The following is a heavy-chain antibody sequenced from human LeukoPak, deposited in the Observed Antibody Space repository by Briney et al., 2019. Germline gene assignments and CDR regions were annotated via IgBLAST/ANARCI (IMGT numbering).Heavy chain of an antibody. V-gene: IGHV4-59*01. J-gene: IGHJ5*02. CDR3: ARTYCSSTSCYEDWFDP. Sequence: PSETLSLTCAVYGGSFSGYYWSWIRQPPGKGLEWIGYIYYSGSTNYNPSLKSRVTISVDTSKNQFSLKLSSVTAADTAVYYCARTYCSSTSCYEDWFDPWGQGTLVTVSS. CDR2: IYYSGST. D-gene: IGHD2-2*01. CDR1: GGSFSGYY.